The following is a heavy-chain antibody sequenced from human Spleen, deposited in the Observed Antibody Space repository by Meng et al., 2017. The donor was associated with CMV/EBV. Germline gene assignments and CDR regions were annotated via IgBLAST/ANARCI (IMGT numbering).Heavy chain of an antibody. D-gene: IGHD6-13*01. V-gene: IGHV4-34*01. CDR1: GGSFSGYY. CDR2: INHSGST. CDR3: ARSRYFDY. J-gene: IGHJ4*02. Sequence: TLSLTGAVYGGSFSGYYWSWIRQPPGKGLEWIGEINHSGSTNYNPSLKSRVTISVGTSKNQFSLKLSSVTAADTAVYYCARSRYFDYWGQGTLVTVSS.